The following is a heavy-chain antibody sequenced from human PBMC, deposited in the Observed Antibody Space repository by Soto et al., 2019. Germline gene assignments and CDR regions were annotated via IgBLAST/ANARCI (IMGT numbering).Heavy chain of an antibody. CDR3: SGPLRFLEWFTSYGMDV. CDR1: GGTFNSYP. CDR2: IIPILGTA. Sequence: GASVKVSCKASGGTFNSYPISWVRQAPGQGLEWMGGIIPILGTANYAQKFQGRVTITADESTSTAYMELSSLRSEDTALYYCSGPLRFLEWFTSYGMDVWGQGTTVTVSS. V-gene: IGHV1-69*13. J-gene: IGHJ6*02. D-gene: IGHD3-3*01.